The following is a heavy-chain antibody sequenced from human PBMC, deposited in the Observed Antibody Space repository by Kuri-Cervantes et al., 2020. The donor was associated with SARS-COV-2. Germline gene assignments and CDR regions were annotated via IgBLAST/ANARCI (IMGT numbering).Heavy chain of an antibody. V-gene: IGHV4-59*01. CDR2: IYYSGST. D-gene: IGHD3-3*01. Sequence: GSLRLSCTVSGGSISSYYWSWIRQPPGKGLEWIGYIYYSGSTNYNPSLKSRVTISVDTSKNQFSLKLSSVTAADTAVYYCARSDFWSSGIYYYYYGMDVWGQGTTVTVSS. CDR3: ARSDFWSSGIYYYYYGMDV. CDR1: GGSISSYY. J-gene: IGHJ6*02.